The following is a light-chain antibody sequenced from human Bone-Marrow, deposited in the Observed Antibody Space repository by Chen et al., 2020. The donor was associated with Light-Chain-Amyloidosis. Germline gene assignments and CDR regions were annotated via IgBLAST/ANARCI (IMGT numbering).Light chain of an antibody. V-gene: IGLV3-21*02. Sequence: SYVLTQPSSVSVAPGQTATIACGGNNIGSTSVHWYQQTPGPAPLLVVYDDSDRPSGIPERSSGSSSGNSATLSISRVEAGDEGDYYCQVGDGGGERPVFGGGTKLTVL. J-gene: IGLJ3*02. CDR2: DDS. CDR1: NIGSTS. CDR3: QVGDGGGERPV.